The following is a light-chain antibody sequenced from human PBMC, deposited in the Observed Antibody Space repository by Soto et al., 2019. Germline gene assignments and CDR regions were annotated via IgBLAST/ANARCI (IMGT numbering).Light chain of an antibody. CDR2: EVS. V-gene: IGLV2-8*01. CDR1: SSDVGGYNY. J-gene: IGLJ2*01. CDR3: SSFAGNTNVV. Sequence: QSALTQPPSASGSPGQSVTISCTGTSSDVGGYNYVSWYQQHPGKDPKLMISEVSKRPSGVPDRFSGSKSGNTASLTVSGLQAKDEADYYCSSFAGNTNVVFGGGTKVTVL.